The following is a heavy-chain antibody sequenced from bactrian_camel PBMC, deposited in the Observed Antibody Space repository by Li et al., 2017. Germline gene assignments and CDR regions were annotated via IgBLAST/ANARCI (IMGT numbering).Heavy chain of an antibody. CDR1: GYISTSYF. CDR3: ATTFTASTPRPCPSYSY. J-gene: IGHJ4*01. D-gene: IGHD2*01. Sequence: HVQLVESGGGSVQAGASLRLSCTASGYISTSYFMGWFRQVPGKEREGVACIDPDFSTRYASSVKGRFTVSKDSAKNTLYLQMNGLKPEDTAMYYCATTFTASTPRPCPSYSYWGQGTQVTVS. CDR2: IDPDFST. V-gene: IGHV3S9*01.